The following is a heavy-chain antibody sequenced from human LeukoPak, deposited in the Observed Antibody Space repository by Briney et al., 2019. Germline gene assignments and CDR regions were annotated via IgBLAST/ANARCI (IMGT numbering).Heavy chain of an antibody. CDR1: GFTFSSYS. V-gene: IGHV3-48*02. J-gene: IGHJ3*02. CDR2: ISSSSSTI. D-gene: IGHD1-26*01. CDR3: ARDDSVGDSYNFDAFDI. Sequence: PGGSLRLSCAASGFTFSSYSMNWVRQAPGKGLEWVSYISSSSSTIYYADSVKGRFTISRDNAKNSLYLQMNSLRDEDTAVYYCARDDSVGDSYNFDAFDIWGQGTMVTVSS.